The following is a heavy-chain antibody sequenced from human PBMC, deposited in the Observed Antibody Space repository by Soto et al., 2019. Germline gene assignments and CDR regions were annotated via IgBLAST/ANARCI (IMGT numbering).Heavy chain of an antibody. CDR1: GFTFSSYS. D-gene: IGHD2-2*01. CDR3: AREIYGWDIVVVPPAAFDP. CDR2: ISGSSSYI. V-gene: IGHV3-21*01. Sequence: PGGSLRLSCAASGFTFSSYSMNWVRQAPGKGLEWVSSISGSSSYIYYADSVKGRFTISRDNAKNSLYLQMNSLRAEDTAVYYCAREIYGWDIVVVPPAAFDPWGQGTLVTVSS. J-gene: IGHJ5*02.